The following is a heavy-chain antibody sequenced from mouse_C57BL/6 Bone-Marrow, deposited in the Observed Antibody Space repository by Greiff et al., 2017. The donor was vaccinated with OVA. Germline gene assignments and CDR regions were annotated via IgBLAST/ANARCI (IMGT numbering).Heavy chain of an antibody. CDR1: GYAFSSYW. D-gene: IGHD2-2*01. J-gene: IGHJ3*01. CDR2: IYPGDGDT. V-gene: IGHV1-80*01. CDR3: ARWGYDDGFAY. Sequence: VQLQQSGAELVKPGASVKISCKASGYAFSSYWMNWVKQRPGKGLEWIGQIYPGDGDTNYNGKFKGKATLTADKSSNTAYMQLSSLTSEDSAVYFCARWGYDDGFAYWGQGTLVTVSA.